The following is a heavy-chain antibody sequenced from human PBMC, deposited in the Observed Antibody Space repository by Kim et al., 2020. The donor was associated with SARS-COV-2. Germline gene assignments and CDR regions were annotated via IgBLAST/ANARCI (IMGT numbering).Heavy chain of an antibody. CDR3: ARDRGDRAGNHPGYFFD. CDR2: IYFTGAT. V-gene: IGHV4-31*03. CDR1: GGSISDSGYY. J-gene: IGHJ4*01. Sequence: LSLTCTVSGGSISDSGYYWSWIRQHPGKGLEWVAYIYFTGATYYNPSLASRLSVSRDTSKDQFSLRLSSVTAADTAMYYCARDRGDRAGNHPGYFFD. D-gene: IGHD6-13*01.